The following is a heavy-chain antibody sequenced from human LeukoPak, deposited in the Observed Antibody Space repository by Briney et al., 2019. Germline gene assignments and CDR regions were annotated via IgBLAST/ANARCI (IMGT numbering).Heavy chain of an antibody. D-gene: IGHD2-15*01. V-gene: IGHV1-69*13. CDR2: IIPIFGTA. CDR1: GGTFSSYA. Sequence: SVKVSCEASGGTFSSYAISWVRQAPGQGLEWMGGIIPIFGTANYAQKFQGRVTITADEFTSTAYMELSSLSSEDTAVYYCAREKSVVVVAATRRETGIFDYWGQGTQVTVSS. J-gene: IGHJ4*02. CDR3: AREKSVVVVAATRRETGIFDY.